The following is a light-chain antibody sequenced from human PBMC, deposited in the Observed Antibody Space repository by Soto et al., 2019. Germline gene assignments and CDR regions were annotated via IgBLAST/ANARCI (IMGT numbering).Light chain of an antibody. Sequence: QSVLTQPASRSWAPGQSITFSRPGTSRDGGGYNYVSWYQQHPGRAPELMIYDVSNRPSGVSNRFSGSKSGNTASLTISGLQAEDEADYYCSSYTSSRTLYVFGTGTKVTVL. CDR3: SSYTSSRTLYV. V-gene: IGLV2-14*01. CDR1: SRDGGGYNY. J-gene: IGLJ1*01. CDR2: DVS.